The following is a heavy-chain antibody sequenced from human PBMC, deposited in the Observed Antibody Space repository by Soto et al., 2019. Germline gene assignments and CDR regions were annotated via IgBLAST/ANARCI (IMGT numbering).Heavy chain of an antibody. V-gene: IGHV3-30*18. CDR1: GVTFSSYG. J-gene: IGHJ4*02. D-gene: IGHD3-22*01. CDR3: AQDTYYYDRSGYYVFDY. CDR2: ISYDGSNK. Sequence: QVQLVESGGGVVQPGRSLRVSCAASGVTFSSYGMHWVRQAPGKGLEWVAVISYDGSNKHYADSVKGRFTISRDNSKNTLYLQMNSLGAEDTAVYYCAQDTYYYDRSGYYVFDYGGQGTLVTVSS.